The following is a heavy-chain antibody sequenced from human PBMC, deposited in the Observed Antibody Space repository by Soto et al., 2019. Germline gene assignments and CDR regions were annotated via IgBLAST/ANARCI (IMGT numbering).Heavy chain of an antibody. D-gene: IGHD1-1*01. J-gene: IGHJ4*02. CDR3: ARGRYGDY. CDR2: ISAHNDNT. V-gene: IGHV1-18*01. Sequence: QVHLVQSGAEVRKPGASVKVSCKGSGDTFTSYGIAWVRQAPGQGLEWMGWISAHNDNTNYAQKVQGRVTVTRDTSTSTAYMELRNLRSDDTAVYYCARGRYGDYWGQGALVTVSS. CDR1: GDTFTSYG.